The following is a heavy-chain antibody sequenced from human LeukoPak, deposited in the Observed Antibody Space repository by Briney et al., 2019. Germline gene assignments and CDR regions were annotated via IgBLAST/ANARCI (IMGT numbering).Heavy chain of an antibody. CDR3: ARGVTMIVVVIHDWYFDL. CDR1: GGSVNSGTYY. J-gene: IGHJ2*01. CDR2: IYYTRST. V-gene: IGHV4-39*01. D-gene: IGHD3-22*01. Sequence: SETLSLTCTVSGGSVNSGTYYWNWIRQPPGKGLEWIGSIYYTRSTYYNPSLKSRVTISVDTSKNQFSLKLTSVTAADTAVYYCARGVTMIVVVIHDWYFDLWGRGTLVTVSS.